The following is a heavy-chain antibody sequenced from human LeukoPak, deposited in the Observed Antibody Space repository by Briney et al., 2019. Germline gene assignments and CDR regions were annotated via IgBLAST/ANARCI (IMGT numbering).Heavy chain of an antibody. CDR3: ARGWEVTTPTDY. CDR2: ISWNSGSI. J-gene: IGHJ4*02. V-gene: IGHV3-9*01. CDR1: GLTFDDYA. Sequence: GGSLRLSCAASGLTFDDYAMHWVRQAPGKGLEWVSGISWNSGSIGYADSVKGRFTISRDNAKNSLYLQMNSLRAEDTAVYYCARGWEVTTPTDYWGQGTLVTVSS. D-gene: IGHD4-17*01.